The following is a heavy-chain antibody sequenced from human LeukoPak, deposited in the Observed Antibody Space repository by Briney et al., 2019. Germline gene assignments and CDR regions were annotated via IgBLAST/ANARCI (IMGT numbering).Heavy chain of an antibody. V-gene: IGHV4-39*01. CDR2: IYYSGSI. D-gene: IGHD3-10*01. Sequence: SETLSLTCTVSGGSISSSSYYWGWIRQPPGKGLEWIGSIYYSGSIYYNPSLKSRVTISVDTSKNQFSLKLSSVTAADTAVYYCARFRINYYGSGRGFDPWGQGTLVTVSS. CDR3: ARFRINYYGSGRGFDP. CDR1: GGSISSSSYY. J-gene: IGHJ5*02.